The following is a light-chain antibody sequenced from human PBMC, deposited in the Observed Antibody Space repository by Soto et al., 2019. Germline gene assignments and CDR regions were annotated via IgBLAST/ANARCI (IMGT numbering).Light chain of an antibody. V-gene: IGKV3-11*01. J-gene: IGKJ2*01. CDR1: QSVTTY. CDR3: QQRSNWPPEYT. CDR2: DVS. Sequence: EVLLTQSPATLSLSPGESATLSCRASQSVTTYLAWYQQKPGQAPRLLIYDVSNRATGIPARFSGSGSGTDFTLTISSLEPEDFAVYYCQQRSNWPPEYTFGKGTKLEI.